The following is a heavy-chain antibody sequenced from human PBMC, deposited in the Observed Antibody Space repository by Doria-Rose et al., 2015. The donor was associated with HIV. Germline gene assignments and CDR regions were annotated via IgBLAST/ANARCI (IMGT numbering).Heavy chain of an antibody. J-gene: IGHJ4*02. Sequence: QVQLVESGPVLVKPTETLTLTCTVSGVSLSSPGMGVSWIRQPPGKALEWLANIFSADDRSYKPSLKSRLTISRGTSKRQVVLTMTDMDPVDTATYYCARIKSSRWYHKYYFDFWGQGTPVIVSA. CDR1: GVSLSSPGMG. V-gene: IGHV2-26*01. D-gene: IGHD6-13*01. CDR3: ARIKSSRWYHKYYFDF. CDR2: IFSADDR.